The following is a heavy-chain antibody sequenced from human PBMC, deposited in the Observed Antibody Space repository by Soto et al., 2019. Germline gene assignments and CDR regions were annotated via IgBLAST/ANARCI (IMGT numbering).Heavy chain of an antibody. Sequence: EVHLVESGGGLVQPGGSLRLSCAASGFTFSNYWMTWVRQATGKGLEWVANINPDGSEKYYVDSVKGRFTISRDNVKNSLYLQMTSLRAEDTALYYCVRARIDLWGRGTLVTVSS. CDR2: INPDGSEK. V-gene: IGHV3-7*01. J-gene: IGHJ2*01. CDR1: GFTFSNYW. CDR3: VRARIDL.